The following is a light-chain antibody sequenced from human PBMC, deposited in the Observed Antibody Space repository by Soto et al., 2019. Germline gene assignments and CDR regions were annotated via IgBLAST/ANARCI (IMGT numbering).Light chain of an antibody. CDR2: DAS. J-gene: IGKJ4*01. Sequence: EIVLTQSPATLSLSPGERATLSCRASQSVRSFLAWYQQKPGQAPRLLIYDASNRATGIPARFSGSGSATDFTLTISSLEPEDFAVYHCQQRSSWPLTFGGGTKVEIK. CDR1: QSVRSF. CDR3: QQRSSWPLT. V-gene: IGKV3-11*01.